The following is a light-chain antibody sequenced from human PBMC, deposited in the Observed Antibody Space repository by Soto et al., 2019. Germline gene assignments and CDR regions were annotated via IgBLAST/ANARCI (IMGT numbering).Light chain of an antibody. V-gene: IGLV2-23*01. CDR1: SSDVGSYNL. J-gene: IGLJ3*02. CDR3: CSYAGSSIGV. Sequence: QSVLTQPSSVSGSPGQSITISCTGTSSDVGSYNLVSWYQQHPGKVPKLMIYEGSERPSGVSNRFSGSTSGNTASLTISGLQPEDAADYYCCSYAGSSIGVFGGGTKLTVL. CDR2: EGS.